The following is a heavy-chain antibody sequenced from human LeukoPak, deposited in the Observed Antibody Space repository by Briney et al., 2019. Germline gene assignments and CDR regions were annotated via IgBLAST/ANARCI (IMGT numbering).Heavy chain of an antibody. CDR3: ARDMKQGGGFFGELINWFDP. Sequence: PGRSLRLSCAASGFTFSSYGMHWVRQAPGKGLEWVAVIWYDGSNKYYADSVKGRFTISRDNSKNTLYLQMNSLRAEDTAVYYCARDMKQGGGFFGELINWFDPWGQGTLVTVSS. D-gene: IGHD3-10*01. CDR1: GFTFSSYG. CDR2: IWYDGSNK. J-gene: IGHJ5*02. V-gene: IGHV3-33*01.